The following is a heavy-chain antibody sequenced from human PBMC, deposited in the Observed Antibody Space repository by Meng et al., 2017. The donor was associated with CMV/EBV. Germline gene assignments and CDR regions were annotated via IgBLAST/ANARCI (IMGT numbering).Heavy chain of an antibody. J-gene: IGHJ5*02. Sequence: GPGRLNPPETRPLTFTVSGGSISSYDCSWIRQPAGKGLEWIGRIYTSGSTNYNPSLKSRVTMSVDTSKNQFSLKLSSVTAADTAVYYCAREIVVVPAAIDNWFDPWGQGTLVTVSS. CDR1: GGSISSYD. CDR3: AREIVVVPAAIDNWFDP. CDR2: IYTSGST. V-gene: IGHV4-4*07. D-gene: IGHD2-2*02.